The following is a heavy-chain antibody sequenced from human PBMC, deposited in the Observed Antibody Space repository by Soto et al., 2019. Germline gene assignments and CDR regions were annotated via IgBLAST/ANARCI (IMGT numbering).Heavy chain of an antibody. V-gene: IGHV1-18*04. J-gene: IGHJ5*02. D-gene: IGHD2-15*01. CDR2: ISAYNGNT. CDR3: ARDPRPYCSGGSCYFNWFDP. Sequence: ASVKVSCKASGYTFTSYGISWVRQAPGQGLEWMGWISAYNGNTNYAQKLQGRVTMTTDTSTSTAYMELRSLRSDDTAVYYCARDPRPYCSGGSCYFNWFDPWGQGTLVT. CDR1: GYTFTSYG.